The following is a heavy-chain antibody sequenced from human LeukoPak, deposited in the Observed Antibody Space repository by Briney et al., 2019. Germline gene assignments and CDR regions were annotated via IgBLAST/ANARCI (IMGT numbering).Heavy chain of an antibody. Sequence: PSQTLSLTCAVSGGSISSGGYSWSWIRQPPGKGLEWIGYIYHSGSTYYNPSLKSRVTISVDRSKNQFSLKLSSVTAADTAVYYCARTKEAVFLDYWGQGTLVTVSS. J-gene: IGHJ4*02. D-gene: IGHD3-3*01. CDR2: IYHSGST. CDR1: GGSISSGGYS. V-gene: IGHV4-30-2*01. CDR3: ARTKEAVFLDY.